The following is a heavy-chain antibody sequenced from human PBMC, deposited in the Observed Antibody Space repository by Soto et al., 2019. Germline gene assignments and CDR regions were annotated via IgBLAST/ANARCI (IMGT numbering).Heavy chain of an antibody. J-gene: IGHJ3*02. CDR2: IRWNSGSI. V-gene: IGHV3-9*01. Sequence: EVQLVESGGGLVQPGRSLRLSCAASGFTFDDYAMHWVRQAPGKGLEWVAGIRWNSGSIGYADSVKGRFTISRDNAKNSLYLQMNSLRAEDTDLYYCAKVESTFFGVVTGDAFDIWGQGTMVTVSS. CDR1: GFTFDDYA. D-gene: IGHD3-3*01. CDR3: AKVESTFFGVVTGDAFDI.